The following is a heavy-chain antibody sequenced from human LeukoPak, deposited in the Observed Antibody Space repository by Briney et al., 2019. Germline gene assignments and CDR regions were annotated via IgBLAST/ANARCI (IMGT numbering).Heavy chain of an antibody. CDR2: IYWDDDK. D-gene: IGHD4-23*01. J-gene: IGHJ3*02. V-gene: IGHV2-5*02. Sequence: SGPTLVKPTQTLTLTCTFSGFSLSTSGVGVGWIRQPPGKALEWLALIYWDDDKRYSPSLKSRLTITKDTSKNQVVLTITNMDPVDTATYYCAHRGSNTLRYAFDIWAQGTMVTVSS. CDR3: AHRGSNTLRYAFDI. CDR1: GFSLSTSGVG.